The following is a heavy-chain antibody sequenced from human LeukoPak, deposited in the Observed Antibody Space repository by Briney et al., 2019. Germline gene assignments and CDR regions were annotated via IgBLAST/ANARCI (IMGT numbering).Heavy chain of an antibody. CDR2: IIPILGIA. Sequence: GASVKVSCKASGGTFSSYTISWVRQAPGQGLEWMGRIIPILGIANYAQKFQGRVTITADTSTSTAYMELRSLRSDDTAVYYCARFLYSSSWLFDYWGQGTLVTVSS. CDR1: GGTFSSYT. V-gene: IGHV1-69*02. J-gene: IGHJ4*02. CDR3: ARFLYSSSWLFDY. D-gene: IGHD6-13*01.